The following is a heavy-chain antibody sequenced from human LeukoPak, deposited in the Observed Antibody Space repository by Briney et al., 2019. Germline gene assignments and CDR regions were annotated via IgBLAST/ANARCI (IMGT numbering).Heavy chain of an antibody. CDR3: ARLSHAGLRSLEWPGPGSWFDP. V-gene: IGHV4-39*01. Sequence: SETLSLTCTVSGGSISSYYWGWIRQPPGKGLEWIGSIYYSGSTYYNPSLKSRVTISVDTSKNQFSLKLSSVTAADTAVYYCARLSHAGLRSLEWPGPGSWFDPWGQGTLVTVSS. D-gene: IGHD3-3*01. J-gene: IGHJ5*02. CDR1: GGSISSYY. CDR2: IYYSGST.